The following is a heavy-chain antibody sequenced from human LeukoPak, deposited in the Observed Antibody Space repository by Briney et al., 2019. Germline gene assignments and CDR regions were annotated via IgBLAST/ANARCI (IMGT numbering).Heavy chain of an antibody. V-gene: IGHV4-34*01. J-gene: IGHJ4*02. D-gene: IGHD3-22*01. CDR2: INHSGST. Sequence: SETLSLTCAVYGGSFSGYYWSWIRQPPGKGLEWIGEINHSGSTNYNPSLKSRATISVDTSKNQFSLKLSSVTAADTAVYYCSYYDSSGLDDYWGQGTLVTVSS. CDR3: SYYDSSGLDDY. CDR1: GGSFSGYY.